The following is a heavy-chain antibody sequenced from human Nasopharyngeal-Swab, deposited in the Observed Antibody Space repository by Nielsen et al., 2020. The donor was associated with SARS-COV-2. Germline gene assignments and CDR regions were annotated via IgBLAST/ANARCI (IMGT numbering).Heavy chain of an antibody. CDR2: ISSSSSYI. CDR1: GFTFSSYS. CDR3: ARVRQQLQHGMDV. Sequence: GASLQISCAASGFTFSSYSMNWVRQAPGKGLEWVSPISSSSSYIYYADSVKGRFTISRDNAKNSLYLQMNSLRAEDTAVYYCARVRQQLQHGMDVWGQGTTVTVSS. V-gene: IGHV3-21*01. D-gene: IGHD6-13*01. J-gene: IGHJ6*02.